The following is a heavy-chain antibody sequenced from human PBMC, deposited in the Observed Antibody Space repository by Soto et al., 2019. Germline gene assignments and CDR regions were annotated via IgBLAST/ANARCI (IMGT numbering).Heavy chain of an antibody. CDR2: INHSGST. D-gene: IGHD3-10*01. CDR3: ARRFFGSGSYYKRGYYYYYMDV. V-gene: IGHV4-34*01. CDR1: GGSFSGYY. J-gene: IGHJ6*03. Sequence: QVQLQQWGAGLLKPSETLSLTCAVYGGSFSGYYWSWIRQPPGKGLEWIGEINHSGSTNYNPSLKSRVTISVDTSKNQFSLKLSSVTAADTAVYYCARRFFGSGSYYKRGYYYYYMDVWGKGTTVTVSS.